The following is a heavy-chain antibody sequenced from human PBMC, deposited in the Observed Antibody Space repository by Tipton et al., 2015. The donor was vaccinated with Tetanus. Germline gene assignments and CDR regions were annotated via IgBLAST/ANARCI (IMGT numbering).Heavy chain of an antibody. Sequence: LRLSCTVSGGSISSADYYWSWIRQPPGKGLEWIAFIHHSGLAFSKPSLKSRVSISIDTSQNQFSLRLTSVTAADTAVYFCARNVYTVTNDAFDIWGHGTLVNVSS. J-gene: IGHJ3*02. D-gene: IGHD4-11*01. CDR1: GGSISSADYY. CDR2: IHHSGLA. V-gene: IGHV4-30-4*01. CDR3: ARNVYTVTNDAFDI.